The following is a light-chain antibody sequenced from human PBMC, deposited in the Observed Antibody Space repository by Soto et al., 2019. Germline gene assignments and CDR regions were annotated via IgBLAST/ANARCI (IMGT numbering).Light chain of an antibody. CDR3: QQYGSSPHT. V-gene: IGKV3-20*01. CDR2: GAS. J-gene: IGKJ1*01. CDR1: QSVSSSY. Sequence: EIVLTQSPGTLSLSPGERATLSCRASQSVSSSYLAWYQQKPGQAPRLLIYGASSRATGIPDRFSGSGSGTDFTLTISRLEPEDFAVYYCQQYGSSPHTFGQWTKVEIK.